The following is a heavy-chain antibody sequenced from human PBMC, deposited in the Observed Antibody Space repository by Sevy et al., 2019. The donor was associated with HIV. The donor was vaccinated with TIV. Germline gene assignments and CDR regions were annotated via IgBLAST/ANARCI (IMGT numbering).Heavy chain of an antibody. CDR1: GFSFDSYG. Sequence: GGSLRLSCAVSGFSFDSYGMTWVRQAPGKGLEWVSGISGSGTRTYYADSVKGRFSISRDNSKNRLYLQMNSLRSGDTAKDYWGKGGGGHYDPDEIGYYFYYYNMDVWGKGTTVTVSS. V-gene: IGHV3-23*01. D-gene: IGHD3-22*01. CDR2: ISGSGTRT. CDR3: GKGGGGHYDPDEIGYYFYYYNMDV. J-gene: IGHJ6*03.